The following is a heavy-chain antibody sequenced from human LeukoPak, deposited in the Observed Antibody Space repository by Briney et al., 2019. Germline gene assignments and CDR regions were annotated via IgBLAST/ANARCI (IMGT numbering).Heavy chain of an antibody. D-gene: IGHD3-10*01. Sequence: SETLSLTCTVSGGSISSDDYYWSWIRQPPGKGLEWTGYIYYRGGTYYDPSLKSRVTISADTSKNQFSLKLSSVTAADTAVYYCARDDMVRGVIHRYYYYGMDVWGQGTTVTVSS. CDR2: IYYRGGT. CDR1: GGSISSDDYY. CDR3: ARDDMVRGVIHRYYYYGMDV. V-gene: IGHV4-30-4*01. J-gene: IGHJ6*02.